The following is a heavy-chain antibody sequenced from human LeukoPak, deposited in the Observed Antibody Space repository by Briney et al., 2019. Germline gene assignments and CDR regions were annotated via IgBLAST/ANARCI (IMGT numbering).Heavy chain of an antibody. D-gene: IGHD1-1*01. Sequence: GGSLRLSCAASGFSVSSNYMSWVRQAPGQGLEWVSVIYSGGNTYYADSVKGRFTISRDKSKNTLYLQMNSLTAEDTAVYYCARKMKTGDRVGTFGIWGQRTLVTVSS. V-gene: IGHV3-53*01. J-gene: IGHJ3*02. CDR1: GFSVSSNY. CDR3: ARKMKTGDRVGTFGI. CDR2: IYSGGNT.